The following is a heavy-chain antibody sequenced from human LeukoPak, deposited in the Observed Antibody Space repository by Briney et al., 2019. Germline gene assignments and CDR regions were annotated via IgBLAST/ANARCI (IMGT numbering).Heavy chain of an antibody. J-gene: IGHJ4*02. CDR2: INPSGGST. D-gene: IGHD3-9*01. Sequence: ASVKVSCKASGYTFTSYYMHWVRQPPGPGLEWMGIINPSGGSTSYAQKFQGRVTMSMDTSTSTVYMELSSLRSEDTAVYYCAKPTDPSDYDILTGYDWGQGTLVTVSS. CDR1: GYTFTSYY. CDR3: AKPTDPSDYDILTGYD. V-gene: IGHV1-46*01.